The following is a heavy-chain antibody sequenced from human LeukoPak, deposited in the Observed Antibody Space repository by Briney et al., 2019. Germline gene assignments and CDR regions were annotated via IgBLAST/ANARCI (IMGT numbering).Heavy chain of an antibody. J-gene: IGHJ4*02. CDR3: ARLTRSLTIDH. CDR2: IYYSGST. D-gene: IGHD4-11*01. CDR1: GDSISTSSTYY. V-gene: IGHV4-39*01. Sequence: PSETLSLTCTVSGDSISTSSTYYWGWIRQPPGKGPEWIGTIYYSGSTYYNPSLKSRVTISVDTSKNQFSLKLRSVTAADTAMYYCARLTRSLTIDHWGQGTLVTVSS.